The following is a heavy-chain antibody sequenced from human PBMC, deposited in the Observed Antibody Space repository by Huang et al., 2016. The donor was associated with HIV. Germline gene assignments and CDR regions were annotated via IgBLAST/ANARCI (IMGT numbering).Heavy chain of an antibody. CDR1: GGSISSSSYR. J-gene: IGHJ4*02. D-gene: IGHD1-20*01. Sequence: QLQLQGSGPRLVKPSETLSLTCTVSGGSISSSSYRWGWIRQSPGKRLEWVGRIYDGGNTHHNPALKRRLTMSVDTSKNHFSLRLTSVTAADTAVYYCAGSYNWNSVDYWGQGTLVTVSS. CDR2: IYDGGNT. CDR3: AGSYNWNSVDY. V-gene: IGHV4-39*02.